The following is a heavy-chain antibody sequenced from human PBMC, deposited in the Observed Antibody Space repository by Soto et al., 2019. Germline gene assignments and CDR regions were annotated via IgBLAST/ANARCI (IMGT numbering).Heavy chain of an antibody. D-gene: IGHD3-9*01. CDR1: GGSFSGYY. V-gene: IGHV4-34*01. Sequence: SETLSLTCAVYGGSFSGYYWSWIRQPPGKGLEWIGEINHSGSTNYNPSLKSRVTLSVDTSKNQFSLKLSSVTAADTAVYYCATIKYGMDVWGQGTTVTVSS. J-gene: IGHJ6*02. CDR3: ATIKYGMDV. CDR2: INHSGST.